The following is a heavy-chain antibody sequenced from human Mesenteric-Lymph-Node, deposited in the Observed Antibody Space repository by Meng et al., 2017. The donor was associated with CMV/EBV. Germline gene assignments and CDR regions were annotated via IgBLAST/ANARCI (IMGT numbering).Heavy chain of an antibody. D-gene: IGHD6-13*01. CDR3: ARVRAGSWDY. CDR2: IYYSGST. Sequence: GSLRLSCTVSGGSVSSSSYYWGWIRQPPGKGLEWIGTIYYSGSTSYNPSLKSRVTISLDTSKNQFSLKLRSVTAADTAMYYCARVRAGSWDYWGQGTLVTVSS. J-gene: IGHJ4*02. V-gene: IGHV4-39*07. CDR1: GGSVSSSSYY.